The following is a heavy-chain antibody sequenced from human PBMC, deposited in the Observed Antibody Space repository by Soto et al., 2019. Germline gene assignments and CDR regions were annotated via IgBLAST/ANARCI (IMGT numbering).Heavy chain of an antibody. D-gene: IGHD3-22*01. CDR2: ISDSGGST. CDR3: AKDESRVVVPDNWFDS. V-gene: IGHV3-23*01. Sequence: VGSLRLSCAASGLTFSSNAMSWVRQAPGKGLEWVSGISDSGGSTYYADSVKGRFTISRDNSKNTLYLQMNSLRAEDTAVYYCAKDESRVVVPDNWFDSWGQGTLVTVSS. J-gene: IGHJ5*01. CDR1: GLTFSSNA.